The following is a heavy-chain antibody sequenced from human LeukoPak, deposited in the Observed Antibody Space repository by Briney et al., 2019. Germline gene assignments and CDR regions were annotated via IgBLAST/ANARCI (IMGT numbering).Heavy chain of an antibody. V-gene: IGHV4-38-2*02. D-gene: IGHD3-22*01. CDR2: LYHSDSI. J-gene: IGHJ4*01. CDR1: GSSISSGYY. CDR3: ARDEAGSGYIDY. Sequence: SETLSLTCAVSGSSISSGYYWLWIRQPPGKGLEWIGSLYHSDSIYYNPSLESRVTMSVDTSKNQLSLKLSSVTAADTAVYYCARDEAGSGYIDYWGQGTLVTVSS.